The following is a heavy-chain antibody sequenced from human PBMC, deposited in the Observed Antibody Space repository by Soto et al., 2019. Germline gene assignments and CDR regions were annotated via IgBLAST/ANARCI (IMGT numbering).Heavy chain of an antibody. J-gene: IGHJ1*01. Sequence: QVQLVQSGAEVKKPGASVKVSCKASGYTFTSYDISWVRQATGQGLEWMGCMNPNNGNTDYAPKFQGRVTMNINTSIGTAYMELSSLRSEDTAVYYCARSPRNYYALGSYSYFRHWGQGTLVTVSS. CDR1: GYTFTSYD. CDR3: ARSPRNYYALGSYSYFRH. V-gene: IGHV1-8*01. CDR2: MNPNNGNT. D-gene: IGHD3-10*01.